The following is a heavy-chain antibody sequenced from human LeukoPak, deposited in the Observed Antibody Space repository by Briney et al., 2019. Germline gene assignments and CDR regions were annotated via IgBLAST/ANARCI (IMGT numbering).Heavy chain of an antibody. J-gene: IGHJ3*02. D-gene: IGHD3-16*02. CDR2: IIPIFGTA. Sequence: PTASVKVSCKASGGTFSSYAISWVRQAPGQGLEWMGEIIPIFGTANYAQKFQGRVTITADKSTSTAYMGLSSLRSEDTAVYYCARGAVRGRLSDAFDIWGQGTMVTVSS. V-gene: IGHV1-69*06. CDR3: ARGAVRGRLSDAFDI. CDR1: GGTFSSYA.